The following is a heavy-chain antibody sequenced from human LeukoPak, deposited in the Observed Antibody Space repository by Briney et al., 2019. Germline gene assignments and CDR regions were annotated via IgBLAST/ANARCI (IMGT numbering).Heavy chain of an antibody. J-gene: IGHJ4*02. D-gene: IGHD3-3*01. Sequence: GGSLRLSCTASGFTFGDYAMSWFRQAPGKGLEWVGFIRSKAYGGTTEYAASVKGRFTISRDDSKSIAYLQMNSLKTEDTAVYYCTTDEDYDFWSGNPGDYFDYWGQGTLVTVSS. CDR2: IRSKAYGGTT. CDR1: GFTFGDYA. V-gene: IGHV3-49*03. CDR3: TTDEDYDFWSGNPGDYFDY.